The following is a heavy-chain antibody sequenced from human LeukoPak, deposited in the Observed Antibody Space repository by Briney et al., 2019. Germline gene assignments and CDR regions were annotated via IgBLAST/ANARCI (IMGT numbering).Heavy chain of an antibody. D-gene: IGHD3-16*02. CDR2: MWYDGGNK. J-gene: IGHJ4*02. CDR3: ARDVEVGKSYLDY. CDR1: GFTFSNHG. Sequence: GGSMTLSCEASGFTFSNHGMHWVRQAPGKGLEWVAVMWYDGGNKFYADSVKGRFTISRDNSKKTLYLEMNSLGAEDTAVYHCARDVEVGKSYLDYWGQGTLVTVSS. V-gene: IGHV3-33*01.